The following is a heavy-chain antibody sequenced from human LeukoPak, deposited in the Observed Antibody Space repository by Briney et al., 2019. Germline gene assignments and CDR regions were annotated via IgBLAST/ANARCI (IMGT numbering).Heavy chain of an antibody. Sequence: GASVKVSCKASGYTFTGYYMHWVRQAPGQGLEWMGWINPNSGGTNYAQKFQGRVTMTMDTSISTAYMELSRLRSDDTAVYYCARVGYGDYDGWFDHWGQGTLVTVSS. CDR3: ARVGYGDYDGWFDH. J-gene: IGHJ5*02. V-gene: IGHV1-2*02. CDR1: GYTFTGYY. CDR2: INPNSGGT. D-gene: IGHD4-17*01.